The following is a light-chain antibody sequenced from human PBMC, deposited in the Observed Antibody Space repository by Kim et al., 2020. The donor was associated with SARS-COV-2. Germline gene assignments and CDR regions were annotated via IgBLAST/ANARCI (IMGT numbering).Light chain of an antibody. CDR1: SSDIGFYNY. V-gene: IGLV2-14*03. CDR3: ASYTTKAVFVL. Sequence: SALTQPASVSGSPGQSITISCSGTSSDIGFYNYVSWYQQRPGKAPRLLIYNVTKRPSGVSARFSGSKSDNTASLVISGLQAEDEADYYCASYTTKAVFVLFGGGTQLTVL. CDR2: NVT. J-gene: IGLJ2*01.